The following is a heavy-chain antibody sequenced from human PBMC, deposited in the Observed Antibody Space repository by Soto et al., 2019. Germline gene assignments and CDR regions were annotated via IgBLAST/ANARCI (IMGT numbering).Heavy chain of an antibody. CDR3: AKDTVRYTYGACDY. Sequence: QVQLVESGGAVVQPGKSLRLSCAASGFTFSSYGMYWVRQAPGKGLEWVAAIAYDGSNKYHGDSVKGRFTISRDNSKNTLYQQMNSLRVEDTAVYYCAKDTVRYTYGACDYWGQGALVIVSS. CDR2: IAYDGSNK. D-gene: IGHD5-18*01. V-gene: IGHV3-30*18. J-gene: IGHJ4*02. CDR1: GFTFSSYG.